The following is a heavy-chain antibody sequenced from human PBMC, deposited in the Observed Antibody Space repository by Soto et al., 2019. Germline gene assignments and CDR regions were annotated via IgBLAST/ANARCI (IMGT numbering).Heavy chain of an antibody. J-gene: IGHJ6*02. V-gene: IGHV5-10-1*01. CDR2: IDPSDSYV. Sequence: GESLKISCKSSGYSLATYWITWVRQMPGKGLEWMGRIDPSDSYVNYSPSFQGRVTISADKSLNTAYLQWSSLEASDTAMYYCARLGDCSGGSCFSRYYYHGMDVWGQGTTVTVSS. CDR3: ARLGDCSGGSCFSRYYYHGMDV. D-gene: IGHD2-15*01. CDR1: GYSLATYW.